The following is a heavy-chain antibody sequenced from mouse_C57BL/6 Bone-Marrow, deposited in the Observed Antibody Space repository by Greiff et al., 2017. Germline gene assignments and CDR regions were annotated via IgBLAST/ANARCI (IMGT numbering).Heavy chain of an antibody. D-gene: IGHD3-2*02. CDR1: GYTFTSYG. CDR2: IYPRSGNT. CDR3: ASGQLRLRFAY. Sequence: QVQGVQSGAELARPGASVKLSCKASGYTFTSYGISWVKQRTGQGLEWIGEIYPRSGNTNYNEKFKGKATLTADKSSSTAYMELSSLTSEDSAVDFCASGQLRLRFAYWGQGTLVTVSA. V-gene: IGHV1-81*01. J-gene: IGHJ3*01.